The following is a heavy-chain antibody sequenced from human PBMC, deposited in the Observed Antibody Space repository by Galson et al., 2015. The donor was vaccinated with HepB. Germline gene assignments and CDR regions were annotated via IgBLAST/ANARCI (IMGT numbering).Heavy chain of an antibody. V-gene: IGHV4-39*01. CDR3: VSLSWYNSNWEDFDN. D-gene: IGHD6-13*01. Sequence: SETLSLTCTVSGGSIDTTFYYWGWVRQPPGKGLEWIGSIYRRGSTNYNPSLKSRVTISVDTSRNQFSLEVRSVTAADTSVYFCVSLSWYNSNWEDFDNWGRGTLVTVSS. CDR2: IYRRGST. J-gene: IGHJ4*02. CDR1: GGSIDTTFYY.